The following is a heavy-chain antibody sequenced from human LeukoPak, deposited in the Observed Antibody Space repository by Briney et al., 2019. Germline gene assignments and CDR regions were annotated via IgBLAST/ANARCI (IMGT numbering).Heavy chain of an antibody. CDR2: FDPEDGET. CDR1: GYTLTELS. Sequence: ASVKVSCKVSGYTLTELSMHWVRQAPGKGLEWMGGFDPEDGETIYAQKFQGRVIMTEDTSTDTAYMELSSLRSEDTAVYYCATPPRKTSYGPYYYGMGVWGQGTTVTVSS. J-gene: IGHJ6*02. CDR3: ATPPRKTSYGPYYYGMGV. D-gene: IGHD2-2*01. V-gene: IGHV1-24*01.